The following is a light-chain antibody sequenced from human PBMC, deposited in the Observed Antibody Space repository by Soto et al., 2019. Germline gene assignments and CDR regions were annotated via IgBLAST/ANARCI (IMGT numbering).Light chain of an antibody. J-gene: IGLJ2*01. CDR1: SSDVGTYNY. Sequence: QSALTQPASVSGSPGQSITLSCTGTSSDVGTYNYVSWYQQHAGKVPKLMIYDVSNRPSGVSDRFSGSKSGNTASLTISGLQADDEADYYCTSYTSSSTLVFGGGTKLTVL. CDR2: DVS. CDR3: TSYTSSSTLV. V-gene: IGLV2-14*01.